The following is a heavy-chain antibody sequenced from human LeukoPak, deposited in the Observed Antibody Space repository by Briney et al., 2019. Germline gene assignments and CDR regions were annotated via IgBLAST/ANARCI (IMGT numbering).Heavy chain of an antibody. CDR3: AKEVPYSNNWITVDY. CDR1: GFTFSVYA. J-gene: IGHJ4*02. D-gene: IGHD6-13*01. Sequence: GGSLRLSCAASGFTFSVYAMSWVRQAPGKGLEWVSGITTGGSAYYPDSVKGRFAVYRDNSKNTLYLKMNSLRAEDTAVYFCAKEVPYSNNWITVDYWGRGTLVTVSS. V-gene: IGHV3-23*01. CDR2: ITTGGSA.